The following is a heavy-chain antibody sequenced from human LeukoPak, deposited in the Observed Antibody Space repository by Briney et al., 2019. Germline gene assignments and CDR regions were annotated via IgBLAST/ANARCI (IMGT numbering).Heavy chain of an antibody. J-gene: IGHJ4*02. D-gene: IGHD2-15*01. CDR1: GFTFSSFW. Sequence: GGSLRLSCAASGFTFSSFWMHWVRQAPGKGLVWVSRINSDGSSASYADSVKGRFTISRDNSKNTLYLQMNSLRAEDTAVYYCAKDRCSGGSCYPDYWGQGTLVTVSS. V-gene: IGHV3-74*01. CDR2: INSDGSSA. CDR3: AKDRCSGGSCYPDY.